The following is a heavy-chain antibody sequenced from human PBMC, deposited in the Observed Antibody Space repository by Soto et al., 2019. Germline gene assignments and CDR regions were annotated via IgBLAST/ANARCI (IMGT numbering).Heavy chain of an antibody. J-gene: IGHJ4*02. CDR1: GGSISSYY. CDR2: IYYSGST. CDR3: ARRYVYYDSSGYYYSFDY. V-gene: IGHV4-59*01. D-gene: IGHD3-22*01. Sequence: SETLSLTCTVSGGSISSYYWSWIRQPPGKGLEWIGYIYYSGSTNYNPSLKSRVTISVDTSKNQFSLKLSSVTAADTAVYYCARRYVYYDSSGYYYSFDYCGPGTLVTVYS.